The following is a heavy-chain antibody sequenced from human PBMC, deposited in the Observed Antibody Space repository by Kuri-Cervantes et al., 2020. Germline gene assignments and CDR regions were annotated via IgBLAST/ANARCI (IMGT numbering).Heavy chain of an antibody. CDR2: IYYSGST. V-gene: IGHV4-59*01. Sequence: GSLRLSCAASGFTFSSYSMNWVRQAPGKGLEWIGYIYYSGSTNYNPSLKSRVTISVDTSKNQFSLKLSSVTAADTAVYYCARDSYYYDSSGKRNWYFDLWGRGTLVTVSS. J-gene: IGHJ2*01. CDR1: GFTFSSYS. CDR3: ARDSYYYDSSGKRNWYFDL. D-gene: IGHD3-22*01.